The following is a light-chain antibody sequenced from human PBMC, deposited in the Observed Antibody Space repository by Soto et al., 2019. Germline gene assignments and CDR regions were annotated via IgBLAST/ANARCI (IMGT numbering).Light chain of an antibody. V-gene: IGKV3-11*01. CDR3: QQRSNWPPT. CDR1: QSVSSY. J-gene: IGKJ4*01. CDR2: DAS. Sequence: EIVLTQSPATLSLSPGERATLSCRASQSVSSYLAWFQQKPGQAPRLLIYDASNRATGIPARFSGSGSDTDFTLTISSLEPEDFAVYYCQQRSNWPPTFGGGTKVEIK.